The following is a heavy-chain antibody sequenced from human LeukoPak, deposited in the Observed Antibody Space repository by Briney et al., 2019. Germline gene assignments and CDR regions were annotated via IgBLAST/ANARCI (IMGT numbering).Heavy chain of an antibody. J-gene: IGHJ3*02. CDR1: GYTFTGYY. Sequence: ASVKVSCKASGYTFTGYYMHWVRQAPGQGLEWMGWINPNSGGTNYAQKFQGRVTMTRDTSISTAYMELSRLRSDDTAVYYCARDEITIFGVVMDAFDIWGQGTMVTVSS. V-gene: IGHV1-2*02. CDR3: ARDEITIFGVVMDAFDI. CDR2: INPNSGGT. D-gene: IGHD3-3*01.